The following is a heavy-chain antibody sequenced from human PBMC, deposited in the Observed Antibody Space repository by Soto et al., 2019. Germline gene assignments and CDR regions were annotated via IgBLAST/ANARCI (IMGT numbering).Heavy chain of an antibody. V-gene: IGHV1-69*01. CDR3: ASVLRFLEWLPYYYYYGMDV. Sequence: QVQLVQSGAEVKKPGSSVKVSCKASVGTFSSYAISWVRQAPGQGLEWMGGIIPIFGTASYAQKFQGRGTSTSHESQSTAYMELSSLRSEDTARYYCASVLRFLEWLPYYYYYGMDVWGQGTTVTGSS. CDR1: VGTFSSYA. D-gene: IGHD3-3*01. J-gene: IGHJ6*02. CDR2: IIPIFGTA.